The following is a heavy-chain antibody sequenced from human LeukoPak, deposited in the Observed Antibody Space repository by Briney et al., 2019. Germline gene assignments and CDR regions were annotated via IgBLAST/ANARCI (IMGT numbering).Heavy chain of an antibody. CDR1: GFTFSSYG. CDR2: ISYDGSNK. CDR3: AKYDILTGYYFQH. V-gene: IGHV3-30*18. D-gene: IGHD3-9*01. Sequence: QTGGSLRLSCAASGFTFSSYGMHWVRQAPGKGLEWVAVISYDGSNKYYADSVKGRFTISRDNSKNTLYLQMNSLRAEDTAVYYCAKYDILTGYYFQHWGQGTLVTVSS. J-gene: IGHJ1*01.